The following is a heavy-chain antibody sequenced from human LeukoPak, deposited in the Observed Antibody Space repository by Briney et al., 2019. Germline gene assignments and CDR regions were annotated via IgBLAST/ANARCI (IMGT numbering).Heavy chain of an antibody. J-gene: IGHJ6*02. V-gene: IGHV1-18*04. CDR3: ARIISSGYNYGMDV. CDR2: ISRDNGNT. D-gene: IGHD3-22*01. CDR1: GYTFTGYY. Sequence: GASVKVSCKASGYTFTGYYMHWVRQAPGQGLEWMGWISRDNGNTNYAQNLKGRVTMTTETSTSTAYMELRSLRSDDTAVYYCARIISSGYNYGMDVWGQGTTVTVSS.